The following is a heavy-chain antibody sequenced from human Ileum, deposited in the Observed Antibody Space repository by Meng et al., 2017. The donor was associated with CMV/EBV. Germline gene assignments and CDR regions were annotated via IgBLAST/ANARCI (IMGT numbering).Heavy chain of an antibody. CDR1: GFTFNTYA. D-gene: IGHD2-15*01. Sequence: GESLKISCAASGFTFNTYAMTWVRQAPGRGLESDSMISGNGGVTYYADSVKGRFTISRDNSKNTVYLQMNSLRAEDTAVYYCAKELRDIVVLVGARGHCGQGTLVTVSS. CDR3: AKELRDIVVLVGARGH. CDR2: ISGNGGVT. V-gene: IGHV3-23*01. J-gene: IGHJ4*02.